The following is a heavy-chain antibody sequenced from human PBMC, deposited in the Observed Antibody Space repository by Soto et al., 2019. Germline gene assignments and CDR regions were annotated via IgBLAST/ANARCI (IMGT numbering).Heavy chain of an antibody. Sequence: QITLQESGPTLVKPTQPLTLTCTFSGFSFTTAGVAVGWIRQTPGGALEWLTLIFYNDDRRFSPSLKTRLTITGDTSKNQVVLSLTNVDPGDTATYFCAHSDGGYEIRYFDFWGQGIPVTVSS. CDR2: IFYNDDR. V-gene: IGHV2-5*01. J-gene: IGHJ4*02. D-gene: IGHD5-12*01. CDR3: AHSDGGYEIRYFDF. CDR1: GFSFTTAGVA.